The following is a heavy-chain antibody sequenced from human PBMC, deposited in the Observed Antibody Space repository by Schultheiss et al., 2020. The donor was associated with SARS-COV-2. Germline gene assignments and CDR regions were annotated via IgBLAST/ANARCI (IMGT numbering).Heavy chain of an antibody. V-gene: IGHV3-74*01. CDR1: GFTFSSYW. CDR3: AKPDNLVQLERQELDDAFDI. D-gene: IGHD1-1*01. CDR2: INSDGSST. Sequence: GESLKISCAASGFTFSSYWMHWVRQAPGKGLVWVSRINSDGSSTSYADSVKGRFTISRDNSKNTLYLQMNSLRAEDTAVYYCAKPDNLVQLERQELDDAFDIWGQGTRVTVSS. J-gene: IGHJ3*02.